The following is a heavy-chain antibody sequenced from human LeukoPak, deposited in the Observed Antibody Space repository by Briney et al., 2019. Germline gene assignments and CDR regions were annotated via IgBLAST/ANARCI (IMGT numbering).Heavy chain of an antibody. V-gene: IGHV3-11*04. CDR2: ISSSGSTI. J-gene: IGHJ6*03. CDR1: GFTFSDYY. D-gene: IGHD6-6*01. CDR3: AREGIAARLAYYYYYMDV. Sequence: GGSLRLSCAASGFTFSDYYMSWIRQAPGKGLEWVSYISSSGSTIYYADSVKGRFTISRDNAKNSLYLQMNSLRAEDTAVYYCAREGIAARLAYYYYYMDVWRKGTTVTVYS.